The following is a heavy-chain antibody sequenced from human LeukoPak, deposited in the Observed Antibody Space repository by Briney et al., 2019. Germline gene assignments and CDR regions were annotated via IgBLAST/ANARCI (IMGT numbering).Heavy chain of an antibody. CDR3: GRVSKDSSSWYKGSDA. J-gene: IGHJ5*02. CDR1: GESVSSNIAA. V-gene: IGHV6-1*01. CDR2: TYYRSKWDT. Sequence: SQTLSLTCAISGESVSSNIAAWNWIRQSPSGGLDWLRRTYYRSKWDTEYEVSVKSRITINPDTSTNQFSLQRHSVTPEDTAVYYWGRVSKDSSSWYKGSDAWGQGTLVIVSS. D-gene: IGHD6-13*01.